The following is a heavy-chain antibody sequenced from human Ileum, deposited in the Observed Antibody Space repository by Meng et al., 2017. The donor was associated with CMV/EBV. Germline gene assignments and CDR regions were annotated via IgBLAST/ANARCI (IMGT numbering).Heavy chain of an antibody. D-gene: IGHD3-22*01. Sequence: SETLSLTCTVSGYSISSGYYWGWIRQPPGKGLEWIGSIYHSGSTYYNPSLKSRVTISVDTSKNQFSLKLSSVTAADTAVYYCARVAIYDSTGYYHSPKFDSWGQGALVTVSS. CDR2: IYHSGST. V-gene: IGHV4-38-2*02. CDR3: ARVAIYDSTGYYHSPKFDS. CDR1: GYSISSGYY. J-gene: IGHJ4*02.